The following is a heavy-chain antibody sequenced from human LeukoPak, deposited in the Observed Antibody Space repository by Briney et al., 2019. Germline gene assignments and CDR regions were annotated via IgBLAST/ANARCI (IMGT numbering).Heavy chain of an antibody. CDR1: GFTFRSYW. V-gene: IGHV3-7*01. Sequence: QAGGSLRLSCAASGFTFRSYWMSWVRQAPGKGLEWVANIKEDGSEKYYADSVKGRFTVSRDNAKKSLYLQMNSLRADDTAVYYCAGERGMATIWEIFEYWGQGALVTVSS. CDR3: AGERGMATIWEIFEY. D-gene: IGHD5-24*01. J-gene: IGHJ4*02. CDR2: IKEDGSEK.